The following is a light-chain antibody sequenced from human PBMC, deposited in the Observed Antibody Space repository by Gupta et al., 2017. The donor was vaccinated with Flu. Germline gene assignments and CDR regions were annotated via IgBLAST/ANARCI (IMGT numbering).Light chain of an antibody. CDR1: TSNIGSNY. V-gene: IGLV1-51*02. CDR2: QNT. J-gene: IGLJ3*02. CDR3: GAWDGSLNAVL. Sequence: QPVLPQPPSVSAAPGQKVTISCSGSTSNIGSNYVSWYQHLPGAAPKLLIYQNTRRPSGIPGRFFGSKSGTSATLGITGLQTGDEADYYCGAWDGSLNAVLFGGGTKLTVL.